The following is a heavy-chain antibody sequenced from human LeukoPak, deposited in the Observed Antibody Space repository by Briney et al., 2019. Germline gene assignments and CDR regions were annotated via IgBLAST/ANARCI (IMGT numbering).Heavy chain of an antibody. CDR3: ARDRGYNYDSSGFDY. J-gene: IGHJ4*02. CDR1: GYSISSGYY. D-gene: IGHD3-22*01. CDR2: IYYSGRT. V-gene: IGHV4-38-2*02. Sequence: SETLSLTCTVSGYSISSGYYWGWIRQPPGKGLEWIGYIYYSGRTNYNPSLKSRVTILVDTSKNQFSVKLSSVTAADTAVYYCARDRGYNYDSSGFDYWGQGTLVTVPS.